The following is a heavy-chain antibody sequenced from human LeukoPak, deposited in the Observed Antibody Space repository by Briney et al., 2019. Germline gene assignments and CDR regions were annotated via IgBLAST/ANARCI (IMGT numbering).Heavy chain of an antibody. CDR2: IYYSGST. D-gene: IGHD3-9*01. Sequence: SQTLSLTCTVSGGSISSGAYYWSWIRQHPGKGLEWIGYIYYSGSTYYNPSLKSRVTISVDTSKNQFSLKLSSVTAADTAVYYCARSSWDILTGYSAFDPWGQGTLVTVSS. J-gene: IGHJ5*02. CDR1: GGSISSGAYY. CDR3: ARSSWDILTGYSAFDP. V-gene: IGHV4-31*03.